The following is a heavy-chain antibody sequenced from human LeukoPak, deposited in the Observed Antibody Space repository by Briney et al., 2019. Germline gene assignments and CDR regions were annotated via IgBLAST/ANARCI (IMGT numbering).Heavy chain of an antibody. Sequence: GASVKVSCKASGYTFTSYYMHWVRQAPGQGLEWMGIINPSGGSTSYAQKFQGRVTMTRDTSTSTVYMELSSLRSEDTAVYYCAREGSVVVPAAIINGGFDTWGQGALVTVSS. CDR2: INPSGGST. D-gene: IGHD2-2*02. CDR1: GYTFTSYY. J-gene: IGHJ5*02. V-gene: IGHV1-46*01. CDR3: AREGSVVVPAAIINGGFDT.